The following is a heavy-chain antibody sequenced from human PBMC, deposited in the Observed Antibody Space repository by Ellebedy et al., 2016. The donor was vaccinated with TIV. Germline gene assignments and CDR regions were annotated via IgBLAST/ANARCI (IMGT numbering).Heavy chain of an antibody. Sequence: AASVKVSCKASGYTFTKYGLTWVRQAPGQGLEWMGWISTYNGNTNSVQKFQGRVTMTTDTSTSTAYMELRSLTSDDTAMYYCARVQPHYFDSWGQGTLVTVSS. CDR1: GYTFTKYG. CDR2: ISTYNGNT. V-gene: IGHV1-18*01. D-gene: IGHD2-2*01. CDR3: ARVQPHYFDS. J-gene: IGHJ4*02.